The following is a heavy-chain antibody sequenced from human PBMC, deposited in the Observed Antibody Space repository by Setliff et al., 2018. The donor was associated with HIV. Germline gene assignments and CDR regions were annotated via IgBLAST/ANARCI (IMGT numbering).Heavy chain of an antibody. CDR2: IYYSGRT. J-gene: IGHJ5*02. CDR1: GGSISSGGYY. Sequence: SETLSLTCTVSGGSISSGGYYWSWIRQHPGMGLEWIGYIYYSGRTYYNPSLKSRITMSVDTSKNQFSLKLSSVTAADTAVYYCARLSGSFLRGGWFDPWGQGTLVTVSS. CDR3: ARLSGSFLRGGWFDP. V-gene: IGHV4-31*03. D-gene: IGHD1-26*01.